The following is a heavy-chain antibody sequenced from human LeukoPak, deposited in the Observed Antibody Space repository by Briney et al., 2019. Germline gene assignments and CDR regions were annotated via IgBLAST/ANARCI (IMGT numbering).Heavy chain of an antibody. CDR3: AVPSGSYYGGDAFDI. CDR2: ISGSGGST. CDR1: GFTFSSYA. V-gene: IGHV3-23*01. Sequence: GGSLRLSCAASGFTFSSYAMSWVRQAPGKGLEWVSAISGSGGSTYYADSVKGRFTISRDNSKNTLYLQMNSLRAEDTAVYYCAVPSGSYYGGDAFDIWGQGTMVTVSS. D-gene: IGHD1-26*01. J-gene: IGHJ3*02.